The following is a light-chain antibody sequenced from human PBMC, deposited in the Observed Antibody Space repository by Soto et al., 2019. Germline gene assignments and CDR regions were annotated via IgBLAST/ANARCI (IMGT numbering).Light chain of an antibody. V-gene: IGKV3-11*01. Sequence: EIVLTQSPATLSLSPGERATLSCRASQSVGNYLAWYLQKPGQAPRLLIYDASNRATGIPARFSGSGSGTDFTLTISRLEPEDFALYYCQQYGGSPITFGLGTRLEIK. CDR1: QSVGNY. J-gene: IGKJ5*01. CDR2: DAS. CDR3: QQYGGSPIT.